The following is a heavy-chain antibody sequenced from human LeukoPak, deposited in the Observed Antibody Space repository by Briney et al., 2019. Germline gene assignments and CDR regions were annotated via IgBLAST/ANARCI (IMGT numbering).Heavy chain of an antibody. V-gene: IGHV1-8*01. D-gene: IGHD2-2*01. CDR3: ARRAYCSSTSCYVPAYYYYGMDV. CDR1: GYTFTSYD. J-gene: IGHJ6*02. CDR2: MNPNSGNT. Sequence: ASVKVSCKASGYTFTSYDINWVRQATGQGLEWMGWMNPNSGNTGNAQKFQGRVTMTRNTSISTAYMELSSLRYEDTAVYYCARRAYCSSTSCYVPAYYYYGMDVWGQGTTVTVSS.